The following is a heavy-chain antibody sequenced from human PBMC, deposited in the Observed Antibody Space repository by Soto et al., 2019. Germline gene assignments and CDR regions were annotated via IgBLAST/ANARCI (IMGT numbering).Heavy chain of an antibody. J-gene: IGHJ4*02. CDR1: GGSVSSGSYY. Sequence: PSETLSLTCTVSGGSVSSGSYYWSWIRQPPGKGLEWIGYIYYSGSTNYNPSLKSRVTISVDTSKNQFSLKLSSVTAADTAGYYCARHGYCSGGSCWLGVDFWGQGILVTVLL. CDR2: IYYSGST. CDR3: ARHGYCSGGSCWLGVDF. D-gene: IGHD2-15*01. V-gene: IGHV4-61*01.